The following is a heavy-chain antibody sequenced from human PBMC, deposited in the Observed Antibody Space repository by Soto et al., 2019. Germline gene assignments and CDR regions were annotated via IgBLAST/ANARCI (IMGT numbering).Heavy chain of an antibody. Sequence: PSKTLSLTCAVYGGSFSGYYWSWIRQPPGKWLEWIGEINHSGSTNYNPSLKSRVTISVDTSKNQSSLKLSSVTAADTAVYYCTRAVRGITGTTSWFDPWGQGTRVTVSS. CDR1: GGSFSGYY. J-gene: IGHJ5*02. V-gene: IGHV4-34*01. CDR2: INHSGST. D-gene: IGHD1-7*01. CDR3: TRAVRGITGTTSWFDP.